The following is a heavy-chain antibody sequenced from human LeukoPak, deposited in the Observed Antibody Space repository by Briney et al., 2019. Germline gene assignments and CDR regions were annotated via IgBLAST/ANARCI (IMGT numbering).Heavy chain of an antibody. Sequence: PGGSLRLSCAASGFTFSSYSMNWVRQAPGKGLEWVSSISSSSSYIYYADSVKGRFTISRDNAKNSLYLQMNSLRAEDTALYYCASVDYYGSGNYYNDVAYWGQGTLVTVSS. J-gene: IGHJ4*02. CDR2: ISSSSSYI. CDR3: ASVDYYGSGNYYNDVAY. CDR1: GFTFSSYS. V-gene: IGHV3-21*01. D-gene: IGHD3-10*01.